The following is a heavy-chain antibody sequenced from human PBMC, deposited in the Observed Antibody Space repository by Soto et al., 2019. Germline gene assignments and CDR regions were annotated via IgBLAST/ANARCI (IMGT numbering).Heavy chain of an antibody. V-gene: IGHV1-69*12. CDR1: VGTFSSYA. CDR2: IIPIFGTA. CDR3: AREGGDRQTPGMDV. D-gene: IGHD3-16*01. J-gene: IGHJ6*02. Sequence: QVQLVQSGAEVKKPGSSVKVSCKASVGTFSSYAISWVRQAPGQGREWMGGIIPIFGTANYAQKFQGRVKITADDSTSKAYTELSSLRSEDTAVYYCAREGGDRQTPGMDVWGQGTTVTVSS.